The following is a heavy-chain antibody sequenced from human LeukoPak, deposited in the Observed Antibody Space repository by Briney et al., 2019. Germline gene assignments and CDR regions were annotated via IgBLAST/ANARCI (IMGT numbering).Heavy chain of an antibody. CDR3: VRTFRTSAFFMRDYHYYYYMDV. J-gene: IGHJ6*03. Sequence: GGSLRLSCAASGFTFSSYGMHWVRQAPGKGLEWVAFIRYDGSNKYYADSVKGRFNISRDSSLHLQMNSLRPEDTAVYYCVRTFRTSAFFMRDYHYYYYMDVWGKGTTVTVSS. CDR1: GFTFSSYG. D-gene: IGHD1-14*01. V-gene: IGHV3-30*02. CDR2: IRYDGSNK.